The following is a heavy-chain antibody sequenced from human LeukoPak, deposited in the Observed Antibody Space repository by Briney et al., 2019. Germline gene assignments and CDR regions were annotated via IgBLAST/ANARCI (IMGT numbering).Heavy chain of an antibody. J-gene: IGHJ4*02. D-gene: IGHD5-24*01. V-gene: IGHV3-15*01. Sequence: GGSLRLSCVASGFTFSNAYMSWVRQAPGKGLEWVGRIKSKIDGETTDYAAPVKGRFTISRDNSKNTLYLQMNSLRAEDTAVYYCARDSFSGDGYNDYWGQGTLVTVSS. CDR3: ARDSFSGDGYNDY. CDR2: IKSKIDGETT. CDR1: GFTFSNAY.